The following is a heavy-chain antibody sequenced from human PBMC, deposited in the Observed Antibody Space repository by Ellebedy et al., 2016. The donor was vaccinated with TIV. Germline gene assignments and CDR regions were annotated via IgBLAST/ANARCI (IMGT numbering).Heavy chain of an antibody. CDR2: FDPEDGET. CDR1: GYTLTELS. CDR3: ATTGTSWAWFDP. D-gene: IGHD1-1*01. V-gene: IGHV1-24*01. J-gene: IGHJ5*02. Sequence: ASVKVSCKVSGYTLTELSMHWVRQAPGKGLERMGGFDPEDGETIYAQKFQGRVTMTEDTSTDTAYMELSSLRSDDTAVYYCATTGTSWAWFDPWGQGTLVTVSS.